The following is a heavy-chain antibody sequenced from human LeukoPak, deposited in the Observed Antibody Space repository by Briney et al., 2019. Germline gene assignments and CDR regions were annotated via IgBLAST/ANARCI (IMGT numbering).Heavy chain of an antibody. V-gene: IGHV3-30*02. Sequence: AGGSLRLSCAASGLTFSSYGMHWVRQAPGKGLEWVAFIRYDGSNKYYADSVKGRFTISRDNSKNTLYLQMNSLRAEDTAVYYCAKDRIAARRLLDYWGQGTLVTVSS. CDR2: IRYDGSNK. CDR3: AKDRIAARRLLDY. CDR1: GLTFSSYG. J-gene: IGHJ4*02. D-gene: IGHD6-6*01.